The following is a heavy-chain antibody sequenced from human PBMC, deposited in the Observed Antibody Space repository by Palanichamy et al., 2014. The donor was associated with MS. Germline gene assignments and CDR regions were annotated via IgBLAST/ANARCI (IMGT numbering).Heavy chain of an antibody. CDR3: ARVSSDGYKTLDV. J-gene: IGHJ3*01. Sequence: EVQLQQSGAELKKPGESLKISCQGSGYSFNTHWIAWVRQMPGKGLEWMGIIYPDDSDGKYRPSFQGQVTFSADRSINTAYLQWSSLKASDTAMYYCARVSSDGYKTLDVWGQGTMVTVSS. CDR1: GYSFNTHW. CDR2: IYPDDSDG. D-gene: IGHD5-24*01. V-gene: IGHV5-51*01.